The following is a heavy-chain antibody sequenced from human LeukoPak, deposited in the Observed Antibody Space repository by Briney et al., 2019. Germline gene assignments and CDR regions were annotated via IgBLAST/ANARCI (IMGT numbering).Heavy chain of an antibody. V-gene: IGHV3-23*01. Sequence: PGGSLRLSCAASGFTFSSYAMSWVRQAPGKGLEWVSAISGSGGSTYYADSVKGRFTISRDNSKNTLYLQMNSLRAEDTAVYYCAKPLPTYCGGDWSDLNFDYWGQGTLVTVSS. CDR2: ISGSGGST. CDR3: AKPLPTYCGGDWSDLNFDY. D-gene: IGHD2-21*02. J-gene: IGHJ4*02. CDR1: GFTFSSYA.